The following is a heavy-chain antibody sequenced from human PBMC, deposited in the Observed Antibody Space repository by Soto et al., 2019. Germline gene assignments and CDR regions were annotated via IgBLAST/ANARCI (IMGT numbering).Heavy chain of an antibody. CDR1: GFTFDDYA. CDR3: VKEGSSSGLHGLGWLDP. CDR2: ISWNSGSI. D-gene: IGHD6-19*01. Sequence: EVQLEESGGGLVQPGRSLRLSCAASGFTFDDYAMHWVRQIPGQGLEWVSGISWNSGSIGYADSVKGRFTISRDNAKNSLYLQMNSLRPEDTAFYYCVKEGSSSGLHGLGWLDPWGQGTLVTVSS. J-gene: IGHJ5*02. V-gene: IGHV3-9*01.